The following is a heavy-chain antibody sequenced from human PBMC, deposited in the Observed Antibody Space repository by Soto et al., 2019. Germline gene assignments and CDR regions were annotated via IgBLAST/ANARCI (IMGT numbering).Heavy chain of an antibody. V-gene: IGHV1-46*01. CDR2: INPSGGST. J-gene: IGHJ4*02. D-gene: IGHD6-19*01. Sequence: ASVKVSCKASGYTFTSYYMHWVRQAPGQGLEWMGIINPSGGSTSYAQKFQGRVTMTRDTSTSTVYMELSSLRSEDTAVYYCARLRTRIAVAGSLDYWGQGTLVTVSS. CDR1: GYTFTSYY. CDR3: ARLRTRIAVAGSLDY.